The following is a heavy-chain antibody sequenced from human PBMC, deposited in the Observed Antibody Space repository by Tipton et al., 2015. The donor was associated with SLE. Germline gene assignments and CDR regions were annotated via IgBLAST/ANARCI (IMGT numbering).Heavy chain of an antibody. CDR3: ARDPFGSRDY. V-gene: IGHV6-1*01. CDR1: GDSVSSNTAA. CDR2: TYYRSKWYN. J-gene: IGHJ4*02. D-gene: IGHD1-26*01. Sequence: GLVKPSQTLSLTCAISGDSVSSNTAAWNWIRQPPSRGLEWLGRTYYRSKWYNDYAVSVKGRITVNPDSSKNQFSLQLKSVTPEDTALYYWARDPFGSRDYWGQGTLVTVSS.